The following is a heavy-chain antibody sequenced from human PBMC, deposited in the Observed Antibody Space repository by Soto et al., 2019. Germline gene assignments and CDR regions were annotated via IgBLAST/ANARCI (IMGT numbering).Heavy chain of an antibody. Sequence: SKTQSLTYTVSDAALSSGGYFYSWRRQPPGKGLEWLGYIYYSGGTNYNPSLKSRVTISLDKSKNQSSLRLRAVTDADTALYYCTREQSDDNDFDPWGQGTIVTVSS. J-gene: IGHJ5*02. D-gene: IGHD1-1*01. CDR3: TREQSDDNDFDP. CDR1: DAALSSGGYF. V-gene: IGHV4-61*08. CDR2: IYYSGGT.